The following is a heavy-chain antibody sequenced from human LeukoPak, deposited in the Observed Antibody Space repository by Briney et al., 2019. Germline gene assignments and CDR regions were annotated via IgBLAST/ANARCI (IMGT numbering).Heavy chain of an antibody. CDR1: GLTVISNY. Sequence: GGSLRLSCAASGLTVISNYMSWVRQAPGKGLEWVSVIYSGDTTYHADSVKGRFTISRDNSKNTLYLQMNSLRAEDTAVYYCARERGSWAFDIWGQGTMVTVSS. CDR2: IYSGDTT. J-gene: IGHJ3*02. CDR3: ARERGSWAFDI. D-gene: IGHD1-26*01. V-gene: IGHV3-53*05.